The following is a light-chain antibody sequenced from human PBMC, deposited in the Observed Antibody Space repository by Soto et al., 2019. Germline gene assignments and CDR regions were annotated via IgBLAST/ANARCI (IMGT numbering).Light chain of an antibody. Sequence: SYELTQPPSVSAAPGKTARITRGGDKIESKHVHWYQQRPGQAPVLVIYYDRDRPSGIPERFSCSNSGNTATLTISRVEAGDEADYYCQVWVWDSTNGRGVFGTGTKLTVL. CDR1: KIESKH. V-gene: IGLV3-21*01. CDR2: YDR. J-gene: IGLJ1*01. CDR3: QVWVWDSTNGRGV.